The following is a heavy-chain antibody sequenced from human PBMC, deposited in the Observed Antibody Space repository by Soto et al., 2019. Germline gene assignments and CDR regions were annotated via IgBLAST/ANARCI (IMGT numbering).Heavy chain of an antibody. Sequence: EVQLVESGGGLVQPGGSVRLSCAASGFTFSSYWMHWVRQAPGKGLVWVAGINGDGSTANYADSVKGRFIISRDNAKNMLYLQMNRMTDEDTAVYYCASPRYDGSGAPFDHWCQSNLGSVSS. D-gene: IGHD3-22*01. V-gene: IGHV3-74*01. CDR3: ASPRYDGSGAPFDH. CDR2: INGDGSTA. J-gene: IGHJ4*02. CDR1: GFTFSSYW.